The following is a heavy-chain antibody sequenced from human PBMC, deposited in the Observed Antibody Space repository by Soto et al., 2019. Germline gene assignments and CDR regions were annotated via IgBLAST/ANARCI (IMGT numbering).Heavy chain of an antibody. CDR1: GGSISSGGYY. J-gene: IGHJ5*02. CDR3: ARVLFGSNCWFDP. CDR2: IYYSEST. D-gene: IGHD3-16*01. V-gene: IGHV4-31*03. Sequence: SETLSLTCTVSGGSISSGGYYWSWIRQHPGKGLEWIGYIYYSESTYYNPSLKSRVTISVDTSKNQFSLKLSSVTAADTAVYYCARVLFGSNCWFDPWGQGIQVTVSS.